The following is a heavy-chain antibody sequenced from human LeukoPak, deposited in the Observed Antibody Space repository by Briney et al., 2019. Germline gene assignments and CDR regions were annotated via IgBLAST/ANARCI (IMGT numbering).Heavy chain of an antibody. CDR3: AKGYCSSTSCSIDY. CDR1: GFTFDDYA. V-gene: IGHV3-9*01. CDR2: ISWNSGSI. Sequence: GGSLRLSCAASGFTFDDYAMHWVRQAPGKGLEWVSGISWNSGSIGYADSVKGRFTISRDNAKNSLYLQMNSLGAEDTALYYCAKGYCSSTSCSIDYWGQGTLVTVSS. D-gene: IGHD2-2*01. J-gene: IGHJ4*02.